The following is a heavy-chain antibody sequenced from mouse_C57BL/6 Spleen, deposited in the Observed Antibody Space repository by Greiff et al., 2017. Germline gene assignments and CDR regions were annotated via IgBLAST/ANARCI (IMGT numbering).Heavy chain of an antibody. V-gene: IGHV1-15*01. J-gene: IGHJ4*01. CDR2: IDPETGGT. CDR3: TRSPRAMDY. CDR1: GYTFTDYE. Sequence: LVESGAELARPGASVTLSCKASGYTFTDYEMHWVKQTPVHGLEWIGAIDPETGGTAYNQKFKGKAILTADKSSSTAYMELRSLTSEDSAVYYCTRSPRAMDYWGQGTSVTVSS.